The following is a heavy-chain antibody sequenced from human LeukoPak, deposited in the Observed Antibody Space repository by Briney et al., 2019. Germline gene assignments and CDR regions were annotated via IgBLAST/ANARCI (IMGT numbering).Heavy chain of an antibody. CDR1: GFTFTDYW. D-gene: IGHD3-22*01. J-gene: IGHJ3*02. CDR2: IKQDGSEK. CDR3: ARDRYFSDSSGYPYDI. Sequence: GGSLRLSSAASGFTFTDYWMSWVRQAPGKGLEWVANIKQDGSEKYYVDSVKGRFTISRDNTKNSLYLQMNSLRPEDTAVYYCARDRYFSDSSGYPYDIWGQGTMVTVSS. V-gene: IGHV3-7*01.